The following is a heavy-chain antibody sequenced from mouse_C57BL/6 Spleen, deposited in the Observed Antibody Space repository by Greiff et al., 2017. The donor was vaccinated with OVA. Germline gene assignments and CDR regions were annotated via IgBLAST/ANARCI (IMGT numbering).Heavy chain of an antibody. CDR2: IDPETGGT. V-gene: IGHV1-15*01. Sequence: QVQLKQSGAELVRPGASVTLSCKASGYTFTDYEMHWVKQTPVHGLEWIGAIDPETGGTAYNQKFKGKAILTADKSSSTAYMELRILTSEYSAVYYCRDYYGSHYYAMDYWGQGTSVTVSS. CDR1: GYTFTDYE. J-gene: IGHJ4*01. D-gene: IGHD1-1*01. CDR3: RDYYGSHYYAMDY.